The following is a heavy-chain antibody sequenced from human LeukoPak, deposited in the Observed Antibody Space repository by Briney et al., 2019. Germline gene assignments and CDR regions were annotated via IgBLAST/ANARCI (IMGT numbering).Heavy chain of an antibody. CDR1: GGSISGFY. CDR3: AKKLKHFYAMDV. D-gene: IGHD5-24*01. V-gene: IGHV3-11*03. J-gene: IGHJ6*02. Sequence: LSLTCAVSGGSISGFYRSWIRQPPGKGLEWVSYINSNSYYTNYADSVKGRFTISRDNAKNSLYLQMNSLRAEDTAVYYCAKKLKHFYAMDVWGQGTTVTVSS. CDR2: INSNSYYT.